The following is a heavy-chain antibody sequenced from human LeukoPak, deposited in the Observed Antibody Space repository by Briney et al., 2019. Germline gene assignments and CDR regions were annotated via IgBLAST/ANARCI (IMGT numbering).Heavy chain of an antibody. V-gene: IGHV1-69*05. CDR1: GGTFSSYA. Sequence: SSVKVSCKASGGTFSSYAISWVRQAPGQGLKWMGRIIPIFGTANYAQKFQGRVTITTDESTSTAYMELSSLRSEDTAVYYCAGSPRIATNWFDPWGQGTLVTVSS. D-gene: IGHD3-22*01. CDR3: AGSPRIATNWFDP. J-gene: IGHJ5*02. CDR2: IIPIFGTA.